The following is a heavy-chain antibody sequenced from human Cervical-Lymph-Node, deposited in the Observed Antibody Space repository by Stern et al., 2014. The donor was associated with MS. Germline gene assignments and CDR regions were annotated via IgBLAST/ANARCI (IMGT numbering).Heavy chain of an antibody. Sequence: EVQLVESGGGLVQPGRSLRLSCVASGFNLKDHAMHLVRQVPGKGLEWASGIDWNSDRPGYAESVKGRFTISRDNAKNSLYLQMDSLRVEDTALYYCGKDISPGGMDVWGQGTTVTVS. CDR3: GKDISPGGMDV. CDR1: GFNLKDHA. CDR2: IDWNSDRP. V-gene: IGHV3-9*01. J-gene: IGHJ6*02. D-gene: IGHD2-8*02.